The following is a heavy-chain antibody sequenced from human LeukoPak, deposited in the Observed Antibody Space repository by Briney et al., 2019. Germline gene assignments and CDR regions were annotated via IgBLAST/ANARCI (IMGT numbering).Heavy chain of an antibody. CDR3: AKDQTPYY. Sequence: GGSLRLSCAASGFIFDDYGMSWVRQAPGKGLEWVSGVTWNGGRTGYADSVKGRFTISRDNAKNSLYLQMNSLRAEDTAVYYCAKDQTPYYWGQGTLVTVSS. J-gene: IGHJ4*02. D-gene: IGHD4-23*01. V-gene: IGHV3-20*04. CDR2: VTWNGGRT. CDR1: GFIFDDYG.